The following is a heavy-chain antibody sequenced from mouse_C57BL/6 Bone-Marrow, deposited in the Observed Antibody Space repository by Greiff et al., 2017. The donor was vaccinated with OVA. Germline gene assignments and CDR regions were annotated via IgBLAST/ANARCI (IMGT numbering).Heavy chain of an antibody. CDR1: GYTFTSYW. CDR3: ARMAYNTTNFDY. CDR2: IYPGSGST. J-gene: IGHJ2*01. V-gene: IGHV1-55*01. Sequence: VQLKQPGAGLVKPGASVKMSCTASGYTFTSYWITWVQQSPGQGLEWIGDIYPGSGSTNYNEKVKSKATLTVDTTSNTAYMQRSSLTSEDTAVYYCARMAYNTTNFDYGGQGTTLTVSS. D-gene: IGHD1-1*01.